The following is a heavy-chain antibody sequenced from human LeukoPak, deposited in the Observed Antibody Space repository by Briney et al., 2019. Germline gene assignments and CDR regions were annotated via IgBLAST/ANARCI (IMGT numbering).Heavy chain of an antibody. J-gene: IGHJ4*02. V-gene: IGHV3-33*01. D-gene: IGHD1-26*01. CDR3: ARDDRGSYSTNAIDY. Sequence: GGSLRLSCAASGFTFSSYGMNWVRQAPGKGLEWVAVIWYDGSSQYYADTVKGRFTISRDNSNNTLFLQMNSVRAEDTAVYYCARDDRGSYSTNAIDYWGQGTLVTVSS. CDR2: IWYDGSSQ. CDR1: GFTFSSYG.